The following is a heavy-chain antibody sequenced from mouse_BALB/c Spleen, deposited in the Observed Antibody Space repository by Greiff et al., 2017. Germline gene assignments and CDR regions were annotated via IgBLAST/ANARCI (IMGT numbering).Heavy chain of an antibody. CDR2: INSNGGST. V-gene: IGHV5-6-3*01. J-gene: IGHJ1*01. CDR3: ARGIHYYGYDWYFDV. CDR1: GFTFSSYG. Sequence: EVQVVESGGGLVQPGGSLKLSCAASGFTFSSYGMSWVRQTPDKRLELVATINSNGGSTYYPDSVKGRFTISRDNAKNTLYLQMSSLKSEDTAMYYCARGIHYYGYDWYFDVWGAGTTVTVSS. D-gene: IGHD1-2*01.